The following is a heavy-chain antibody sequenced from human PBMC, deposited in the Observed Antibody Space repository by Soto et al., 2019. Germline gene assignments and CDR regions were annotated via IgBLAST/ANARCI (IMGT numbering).Heavy chain of an antibody. CDR3: ARGGEIQLWHYYGMDV. CDR1: GFTFSDYY. Sequence: GSLRLSCAASGFTFSDYYMSWIRKAPGKGLEWVSYISSSGSTIYYADSVKGRFTISRDNAKNSLYLQMNSLRAEDTAVYYCARGGEIQLWHYYGMDVWGQGTTVTVSS. CDR2: ISSSGSTI. V-gene: IGHV3-11*01. J-gene: IGHJ6*02. D-gene: IGHD5-18*01.